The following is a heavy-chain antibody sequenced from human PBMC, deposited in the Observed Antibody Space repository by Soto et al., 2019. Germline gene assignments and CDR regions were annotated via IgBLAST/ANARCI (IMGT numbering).Heavy chain of an antibody. V-gene: IGHV4-30-2*01. CDR2: IYHSGST. Sequence: QLQLQESGSGPVKPSQTLSLTCAVSGGSISSGGYSWSWIRQPPGKGLEWIGYIYHSGSTYYNPSLKSRVTISVDRSKNQFSLKLSSVTAADTAVYYCARVPTPWGQGTLDTVSS. CDR3: ARVPTP. CDR1: GGSISSGGYS. J-gene: IGHJ5*02.